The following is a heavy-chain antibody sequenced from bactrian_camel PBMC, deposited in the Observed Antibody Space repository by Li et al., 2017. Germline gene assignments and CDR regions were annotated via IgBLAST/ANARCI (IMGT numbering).Heavy chain of an antibody. Sequence: WSLELSCIASEHISTFYVGWFRQVPGKQREAIAIMHSVGSEQYADSVTGRVTISRDNIKNTLYLQLNSLKTEDTAMYYCVKGQSELWDFGYWGQGTQVTVS. V-gene: IGHV3S53*01. CDR1: EHISTFY. CDR3: VKGQSELWDFGY. D-gene: IGHD5*01. J-gene: IGHJ6*01. CDR2: MHSVGSE.